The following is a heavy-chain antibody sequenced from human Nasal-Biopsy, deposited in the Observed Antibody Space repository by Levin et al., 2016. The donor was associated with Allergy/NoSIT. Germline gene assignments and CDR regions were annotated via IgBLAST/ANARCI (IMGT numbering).Heavy chain of an antibody. D-gene: IGHD3-16*02. Sequence: ASVKVSCKSPGYTVTDFYMNWVRQAPGQGLEWMGIFNPTDGSTTYAHKFQGRLTMTTDTSTSTVYMELSSLRYDDTAVYYCARFVDRGGYHGYFEYWGQGTPVTVSP. CDR2: FNPTDGST. CDR1: GYTVTDFY. V-gene: IGHV1-46*01. CDR3: ARFVDRGGYHGYFEY. J-gene: IGHJ4*02.